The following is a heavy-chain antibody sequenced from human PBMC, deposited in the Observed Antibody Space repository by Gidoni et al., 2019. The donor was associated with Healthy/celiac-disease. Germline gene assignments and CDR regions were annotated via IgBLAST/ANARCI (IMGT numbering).Heavy chain of an antibody. V-gene: IGHV3-30*18. J-gene: IGHJ6*02. Sequence: QVQLVESGGGVVQPGRSLRLSCAASGFTFSSYGMHWVRQAPGKGLEWVAVISYDGSNKYYADSVKGRFTISRDNSKNTLYLQMNSLRAEDTAVYYCAKDPELGGSYNYGMDVWGQGTTVTVSS. D-gene: IGHD1-26*01. CDR3: AKDPELGGSYNYGMDV. CDR1: GFTFSSYG. CDR2: ISYDGSNK.